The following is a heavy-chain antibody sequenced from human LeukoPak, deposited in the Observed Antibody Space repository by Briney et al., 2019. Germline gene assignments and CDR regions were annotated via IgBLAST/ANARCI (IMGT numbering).Heavy chain of an antibody. D-gene: IGHD4-11*01. CDR1: GGTFSSYA. CDR2: IIPIFGTA. Sequence: EASVKVSCKASGGTFSSYAISWVRQAPGQGLEWMGGIIPIFGTANYAQKFQGRVTITADESTSTAYMELSSLRSEDTAVYYRARDLSSTVYYYYYMDVWGKGTAVTVSS. CDR3: ARDLSSTVYYYYYMDV. J-gene: IGHJ6*03. V-gene: IGHV1-69*13.